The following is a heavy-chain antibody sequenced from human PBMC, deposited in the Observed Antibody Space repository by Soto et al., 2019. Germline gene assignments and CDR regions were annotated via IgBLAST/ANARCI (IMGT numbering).Heavy chain of an antibody. J-gene: IGHJ4*02. Sequence: QVRLVESGGGVVQPGRSLRLSCAASGFNIKSFGMHWVRQAAGKGLEWIAFISYEGKEKQYADSVKGRFTVSTDNSNTLFLQMDGLRGEDTAVYFCAKDLSYGTDWPYFDRRGQGTLVIVSS. CDR2: ISYEGKEK. CDR1: GFNIKSFG. D-gene: IGHD3-16*01. V-gene: IGHV3-30*18. CDR3: AKDLSYGTDWPYFDR.